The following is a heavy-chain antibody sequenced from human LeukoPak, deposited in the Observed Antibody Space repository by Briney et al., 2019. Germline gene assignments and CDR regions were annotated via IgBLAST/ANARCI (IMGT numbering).Heavy chain of an antibody. J-gene: IGHJ4*02. D-gene: IGHD2-15*01. CDR1: GGFIISGGYY. Sequence: SETLSLTCTVSGGFIISGGYYWNWIRQPPGKGLEWIGFIYYSGSTYHNPSLKSRVSISVDTSKTQFSLKLSSVTAADTAVYYWERARDIVLSDNNYYFDYWGQGTLVTVSS. CDR3: ERARDIVLSDNNYYFDY. CDR2: IYYSGST. V-gene: IGHV4-31*03.